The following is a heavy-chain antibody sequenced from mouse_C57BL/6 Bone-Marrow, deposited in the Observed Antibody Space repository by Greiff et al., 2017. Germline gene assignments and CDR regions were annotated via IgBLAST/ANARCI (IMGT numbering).Heavy chain of an antibody. J-gene: IGHJ4*01. Sequence: VQLQQSGPELVKPGASVKISCKASGYTFTDYYMNWVKQSHGKSLEWIGDINPNNGGTSYNQKFKGKATLTVDKSSSTAYMELRSLTSEDSAVYYCARGGTTVVAQYYYAMDYWGQGTSVTVSS. D-gene: IGHD1-1*01. V-gene: IGHV1-26*01. CDR2: INPNNGGT. CDR3: ARGGTTVVAQYYYAMDY. CDR1: GYTFTDYY.